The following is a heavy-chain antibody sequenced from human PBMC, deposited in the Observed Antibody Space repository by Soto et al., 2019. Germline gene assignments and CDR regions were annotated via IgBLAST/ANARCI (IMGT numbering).Heavy chain of an antibody. V-gene: IGHV1-69*13. D-gene: IGHD3-3*01. CDR2: IIPIFGTA. CDR1: EGTFSSYA. CDR3: ARGAEWLLAQYYYYYGMDV. Sequence: SVKGSCKASEGTFSSYAISWVRQAPGQGLEWMGGIIPIFGTANYAQKFQGRVTITADESTSTAYMELSSLRSEDTAVYYCARGAEWLLAQYYYYYGMDVWGQGTTVTVS. J-gene: IGHJ6*02.